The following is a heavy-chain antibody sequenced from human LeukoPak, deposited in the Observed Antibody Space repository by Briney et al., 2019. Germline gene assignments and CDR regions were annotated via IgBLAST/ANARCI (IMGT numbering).Heavy chain of an antibody. J-gene: IGHJ4*02. CDR2: IYTSGST. CDR3: ERVRPHSSGRYH. V-gene: IGHV4-61*02. Sequence: SQTLSLTCTVSGGSISSGSDYWSWIRQPAGKGLQWIGRIYTSGSTNYNPSLKSRVTISVDTSKTQFSLELSSVTAADTPLYYCERVRPHSSGRYHWGQGTLIIVSS. CDR1: GGSISSGSDY. D-gene: IGHD6-19*01.